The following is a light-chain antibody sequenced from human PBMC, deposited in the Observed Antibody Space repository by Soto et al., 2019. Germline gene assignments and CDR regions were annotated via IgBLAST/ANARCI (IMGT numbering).Light chain of an antibody. CDR3: QQYYSTPIT. V-gene: IGKV4-1*01. Sequence: DIVLTPSPDSLAVSMGERATINCKSSQSVLYSSNNKNYLAWYQQKPGQPPKLLIYWASTRESGVPDRFSGSGSGTDFTLTISSLQAEDVAVYYCQQYYSTPITFGHGTRLENK. CDR1: QSVLYSSNNKNY. CDR2: WAS. J-gene: IGKJ5*01.